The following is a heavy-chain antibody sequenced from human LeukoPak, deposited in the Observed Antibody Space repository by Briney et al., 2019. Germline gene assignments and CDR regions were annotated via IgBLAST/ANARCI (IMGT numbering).Heavy chain of an antibody. Sequence: RASVKVSCKASGYTFTDYYMHWVRQAPGQGLEWMGWINPNSGGTNYAQKFQGRVTMTRDTSISTAYMELSRLRSDDTAVYYCARASTVVVVAAKSRVFHANWFDPWGQGTLVTVSS. CDR3: ARASTVVVVAAKSRVFHANWFDP. J-gene: IGHJ5*02. V-gene: IGHV1-2*02. CDR1: GYTFTDYY. CDR2: INPNSGGT. D-gene: IGHD2-15*01.